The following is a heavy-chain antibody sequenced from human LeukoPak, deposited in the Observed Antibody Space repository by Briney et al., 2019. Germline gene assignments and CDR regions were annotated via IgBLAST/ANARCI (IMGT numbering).Heavy chain of an antibody. CDR1: GLTVNRNV. J-gene: IGHJ6*03. D-gene: IGHD1-14*01. V-gene: IGHV3-66*02. Sequence: PGGSLRLSCVASGLTVNRNVMSWVRQAPGKGLEWVSLIYSDDRAFYADSVKGRFTISRNKSKNTLFLQMSSLKPEDTAIYYCARDLAGFEEPRYYYYMDVWGKGTTVTVSS. CDR3: ARDLAGFEEPRYYYYMDV. CDR2: IYSDDRA.